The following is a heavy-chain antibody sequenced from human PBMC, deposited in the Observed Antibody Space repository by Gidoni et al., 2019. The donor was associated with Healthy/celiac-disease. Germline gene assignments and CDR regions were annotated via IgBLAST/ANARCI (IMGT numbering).Heavy chain of an antibody. CDR2: ISGSGGST. J-gene: IGHJ6*02. D-gene: IGHD3-3*01. CDR3: AKDRLITIFGVVIIDTFYSMDV. V-gene: IGHV3-23*01. Sequence: EVQLLESGGGLVQPGGSLRLSCAASGFTFSSYAMSWVRQAPGKGLEWVSAISGSGGSTYYADSVKGRFTISRDNSKNTLYLQMNSLRAEDTAVYYCAKDRLITIFGVVIIDTFYSMDVWGQGTTVTVSS. CDR1: GFTFSSYA.